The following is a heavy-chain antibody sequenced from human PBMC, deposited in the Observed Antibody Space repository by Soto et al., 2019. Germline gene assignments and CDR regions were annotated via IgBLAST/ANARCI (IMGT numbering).Heavy chain of an antibody. D-gene: IGHD3-16*01. Sequence: EVQLVESGGGLVKPGGSLRLSCAASGFTFSSYSMNWVRQAPGKGLEWVSYISSSSSYIYYADSVKGRFTISRDNAQNALYLQMNSLRAEDTAVYYCVNGGGGFDYLGQGTLGTVSS. CDR2: ISSSSSYI. CDR1: GFTFSSYS. V-gene: IGHV3-21*01. CDR3: VNGGGGFDY. J-gene: IGHJ4*02.